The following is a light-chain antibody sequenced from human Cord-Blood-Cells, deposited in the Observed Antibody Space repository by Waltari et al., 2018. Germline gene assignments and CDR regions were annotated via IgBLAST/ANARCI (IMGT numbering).Light chain of an antibody. CDR3: QQRSNWPIT. J-gene: IGKJ5*01. V-gene: IGKV3-11*01. Sequence: EIVLTQSPATLSFSPGERATLSCRASQSLSSYLAWYPQKPGQAPRLLIYDASNRATGIPARFSGSGSGTDFTLTISSLEPEDFAVYYCQQRSNWPITFGQGTRLEIK. CDR1: QSLSSY. CDR2: DAS.